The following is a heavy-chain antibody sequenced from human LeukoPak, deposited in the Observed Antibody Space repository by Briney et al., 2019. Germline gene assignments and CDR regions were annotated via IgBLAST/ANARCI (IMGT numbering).Heavy chain of an antibody. CDR3: ARDLERGEYSYGGY. J-gene: IGHJ4*02. Sequence: ASVKVSCKASGYTFNNYGISWVRQAPGQGLEWMGWISDYIGNTDYAQKVQGRVTMTTDTSTSTAYMELRSLRSDDTAVYYCARDLERGEYSYGGYWGQGTLVTVSS. CDR1: GYTFNNYG. CDR2: ISDYIGNT. D-gene: IGHD5-18*01. V-gene: IGHV1-18*01.